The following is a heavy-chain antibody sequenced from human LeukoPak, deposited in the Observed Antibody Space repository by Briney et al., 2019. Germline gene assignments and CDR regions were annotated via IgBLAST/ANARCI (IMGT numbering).Heavy chain of an antibody. D-gene: IGHD6-13*01. CDR3: ARVEAAALTFDY. V-gene: IGHV1-18*04. J-gene: IGHJ4*02. Sequence: WASVKVSCKAYGYTFTSYGISWVRQAPGQGLEWMGWISAYNGNTNYAQKLQGRVTMTTDTSTSTAYMELRSLRSDDTAVYYCARVEAAALTFDYWGQGTLVTVSS. CDR2: ISAYNGNT. CDR1: GYTFTSYG.